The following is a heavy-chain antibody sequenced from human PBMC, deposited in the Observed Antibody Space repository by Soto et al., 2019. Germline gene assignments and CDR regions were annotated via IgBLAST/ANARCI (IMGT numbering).Heavy chain of an antibody. D-gene: IGHD2-2*01. CDR2: ISSSSNSI. Sequence: PGGSLRLSCAASGFTFSSYSMNWVRQAPGSGPEWVSYISSSSNSIYYADSVKGRFTISRDNAKNSLHLQMNSLRAEDTAVYYCSSPVERSKTSCILWGQGTLVTVSS. CDR3: SSPVERSKTSCIL. CDR1: GFTFSSYS. J-gene: IGHJ4*02. V-gene: IGHV3-48*01.